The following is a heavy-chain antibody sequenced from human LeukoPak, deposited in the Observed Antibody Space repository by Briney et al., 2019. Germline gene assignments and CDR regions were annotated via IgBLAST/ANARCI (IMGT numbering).Heavy chain of an antibody. Sequence: SETLSLTCTVSGGSISSSSYYWGWIRQPPGKGLEWIGSIYYSGSTYYNPSLKSRVAISVDTSKNQFSLKLSSVTAADTAVYYCAREGILRVPAAMPHAFDIWGQGTMVTVSS. CDR1: GGSISSSSYY. J-gene: IGHJ3*02. V-gene: IGHV4-39*07. CDR3: AREGILRVPAAMPHAFDI. CDR2: IYYSGST. D-gene: IGHD2-2*01.